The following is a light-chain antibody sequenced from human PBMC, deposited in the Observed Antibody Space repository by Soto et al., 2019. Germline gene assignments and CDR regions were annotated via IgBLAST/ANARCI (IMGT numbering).Light chain of an antibody. CDR3: QQYDNWPRT. CDR1: QSVSSN. J-gene: IGKJ1*01. Sequence: EIVMTQSPATLSVSPGERATLCCRASQSVSSNLAWYQQKHGQVPRLLIYGASTRATGIPARFSGSGSGTELTITISSLQSEDCEVYDGQQYDNWPRTFGQGTKVDIK. V-gene: IGKV3-15*01. CDR2: GAS.